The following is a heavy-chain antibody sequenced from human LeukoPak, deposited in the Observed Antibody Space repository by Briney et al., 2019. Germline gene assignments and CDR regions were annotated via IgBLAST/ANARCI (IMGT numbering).Heavy chain of an antibody. J-gene: IGHJ4*02. Sequence: PSETLSLTCAVYGGSFSGYYWSWIRQPPGKGLEWIGEINHSGSTNYNPSLKSRVTISVDTSKNQFSLKLSSVTAADTAVYYCASIAARPLYYFDYWGQGTLVTVSS. CDR3: ASIAARPLYYFDY. V-gene: IGHV4-34*01. CDR2: INHSGST. CDR1: GGSFSGYY. D-gene: IGHD6-6*01.